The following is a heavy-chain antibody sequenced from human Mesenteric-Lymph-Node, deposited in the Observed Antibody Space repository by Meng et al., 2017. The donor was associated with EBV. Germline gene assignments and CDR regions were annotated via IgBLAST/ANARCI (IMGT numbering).Heavy chain of an antibody. CDR1: GYTFTTYD. Sequence: QGQGDLSGAEVRGPGASVTVSCKTSGYTFTTYDINWGRQATGQGLEWMGWINPNSGGTNYAQKFQGRVTMTRDTSISTAYMELSRLRSDDTAVYYCARSDSSSWSDFDYWGQGTLVTVSS. CDR2: INPNSGGT. D-gene: IGHD6-13*01. J-gene: IGHJ4*02. V-gene: IGHV1-2*02. CDR3: ARSDSSSWSDFDY.